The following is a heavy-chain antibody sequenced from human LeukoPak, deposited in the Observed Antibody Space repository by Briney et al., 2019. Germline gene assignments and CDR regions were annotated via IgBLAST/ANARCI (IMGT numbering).Heavy chain of an antibody. CDR2: IKQDGSEK. D-gene: IGHD1-26*01. J-gene: IGHJ4*02. V-gene: IGHV3-7*01. CDR1: GFTFSSYW. Sequence: GSLRLSCAASGFTFSSYWMSWVRQAPGKGLEWVANIKQDGSEKYYVDSVKGRFTISRDNAKNSLYLQMNSLRVDDTAVYYCVRGELLNYFVYWGQGTLVTVSS. CDR3: VRGELLNYFVY.